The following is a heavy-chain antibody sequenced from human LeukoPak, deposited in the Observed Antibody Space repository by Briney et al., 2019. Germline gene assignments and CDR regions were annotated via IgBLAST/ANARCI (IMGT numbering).Heavy chain of an antibody. D-gene: IGHD4-17*01. CDR3: ARIPKTTYFDY. V-gene: IGHV3-53*01. Sequence: GGSLRLSCAASGFTVSSKYMSWVRQAPGKGLEWVSVIYTGGSTDYADSVKGRFTISRDNSENTLHLQMNSLRAEDTAVYYCARIPKTTYFDYWGQGTLVTVSS. J-gene: IGHJ4*02. CDR2: IYTGGST. CDR1: GFTVSSKY.